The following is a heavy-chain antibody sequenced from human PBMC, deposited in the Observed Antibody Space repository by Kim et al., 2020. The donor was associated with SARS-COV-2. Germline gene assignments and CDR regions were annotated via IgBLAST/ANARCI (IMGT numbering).Heavy chain of an antibody. CDR2: ISIGKT. V-gene: IGHV1-18*01. CDR1: GYNFNSYG. D-gene: IGHD3-16*01. J-gene: IGHJ4*02. Sequence: ASVKVSCKASGYNFNSYGVSWVRKGPGQGLEWLGWISIGKTHYAQKFQGRISMTTDTASNTAYLELRSLRSDDAALYYCGRMTPYYYHDSDYTPPLYLDYWGPGTLVTVSS. CDR3: GRMTPYYYHDSDYTPPLYLDY.